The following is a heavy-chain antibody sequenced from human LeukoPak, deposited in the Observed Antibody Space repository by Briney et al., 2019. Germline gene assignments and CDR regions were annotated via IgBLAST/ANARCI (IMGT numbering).Heavy chain of an antibody. CDR2: IWYDGSNK. D-gene: IGHD4-17*01. Sequence: SLRLSCAASGFTFSSYGMHWVRQAPGKGLEWVAVIWYDGSNKYYADSVKGRFTISRDNSKNTLYLQMNSLRAEDTAVYYCARDQRYGDYWSGFDYWGQGTLVTVSS. CDR3: ARDQRYGDYWSGFDY. CDR1: GFTFSSYG. V-gene: IGHV3-33*08. J-gene: IGHJ4*02.